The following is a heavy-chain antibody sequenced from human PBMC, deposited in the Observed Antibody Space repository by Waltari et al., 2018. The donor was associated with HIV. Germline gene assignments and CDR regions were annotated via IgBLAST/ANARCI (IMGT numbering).Heavy chain of an antibody. CDR3: ARDRSGTY. CDR1: GYTFTLYY. V-gene: IGHV1-2*02. D-gene: IGHD1-26*01. CDR2: IGPKSGAT. Sequence: QVQLVQSGAEVKEPGASVKVSCKASGYTFTLYYIHWVRQAPGQGLEWMGWIGPKSGATNYAQKFRGRVTMTRDTSITTAYMELSALRSDDTAVYYCARDRSGTYWGQGTLVTVSS. J-gene: IGHJ4*02.